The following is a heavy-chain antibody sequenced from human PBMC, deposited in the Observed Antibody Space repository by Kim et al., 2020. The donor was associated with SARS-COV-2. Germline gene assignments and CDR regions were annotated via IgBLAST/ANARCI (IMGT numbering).Heavy chain of an antibody. J-gene: IGHJ6*02. CDR1: GGSISSYY. V-gene: IGHV4-4*07. CDR2: IYTSGST. CDR3: ASETQGDYYYYYGMDV. Sequence: SETLSLTCTVSGGSISSYYWSWIRQPAGKGLEWIGRIYTSGSTNYNPSLKSRVTMSVDTSKNQFSLKLSSVTAADTAVYYCASETQGDYYYYYGMDVWGQGTTVTVSS.